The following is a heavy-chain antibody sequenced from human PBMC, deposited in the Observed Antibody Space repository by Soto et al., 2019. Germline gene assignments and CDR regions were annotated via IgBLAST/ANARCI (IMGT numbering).Heavy chain of an antibody. CDR1: GFTFRSYA. V-gene: IGHV3-30-3*01. CDR3: ARDRGGYSFFDY. CDR2: ISYDGTNK. J-gene: IGHJ4*02. D-gene: IGHD3-16*01. Sequence: QVQLVDSGGGVVQPGRSLRLSCAASGFTFRSYAVHWVRQAPGKGLEWVAVISYDGTNKYYADSVKDRFTISGDNSKNTLYLHMNSLRPEDTAVYYCARDRGGYSFFDYWGQGTLVTVSS.